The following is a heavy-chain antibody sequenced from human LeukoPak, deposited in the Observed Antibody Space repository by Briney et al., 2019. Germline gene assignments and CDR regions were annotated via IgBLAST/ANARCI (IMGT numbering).Heavy chain of an antibody. CDR1: GGSFSGYY. CDR3: ASLNYGGNRKGGYYYYYYMDV. D-gene: IGHD4-23*01. CDR2: INHSEST. V-gene: IGHV4-34*01. J-gene: IGHJ6*03. Sequence: PSEXXSLACAVYGGSFSGYYWSWLRQPPGKGLEWIGEINHSESTNYNPSLTRRVTISVETSKNQCSLKQSSVTAADTAGDYFASLNYGGNRKGGYYYYYYMDVWGKGTTVTVSS.